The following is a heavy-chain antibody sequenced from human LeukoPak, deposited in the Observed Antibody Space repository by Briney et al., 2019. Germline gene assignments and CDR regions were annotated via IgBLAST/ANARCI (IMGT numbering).Heavy chain of an antibody. Sequence: PSETLSLTCTVSGGSISSSSYYWGWIRQPPGKGLEWIGSIYYSGSTYYNPSLKSRVTISVDTSKNQFSLKLSSVTAADTAVYYCARQGRYFDWLLYDWGQGTLVTVSS. V-gene: IGHV4-39*01. J-gene: IGHJ4*02. CDR2: IYYSGST. CDR1: GGSISSSSYY. D-gene: IGHD3-9*01. CDR3: ARQGRYFDWLLYD.